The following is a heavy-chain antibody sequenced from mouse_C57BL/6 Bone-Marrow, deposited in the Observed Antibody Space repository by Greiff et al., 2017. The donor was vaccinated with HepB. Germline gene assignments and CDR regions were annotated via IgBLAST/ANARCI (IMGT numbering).Heavy chain of an antibody. Sequence: QVQLQQPGAELVMPGASVKLSCKASGYTFTSYWMHWVKQRLGQGLEWIGEIDPSDSYTNYNQKFKGKSTLTVDKSSSTAYMQLSSLTSEDSAVYYCARSLTVGPIDYWGQGTTLTVSS. D-gene: IGHD1-1*01. J-gene: IGHJ2*01. CDR3: ARSLTVGPIDY. CDR2: IDPSDSYT. CDR1: GYTFTSYW. V-gene: IGHV1-69*01.